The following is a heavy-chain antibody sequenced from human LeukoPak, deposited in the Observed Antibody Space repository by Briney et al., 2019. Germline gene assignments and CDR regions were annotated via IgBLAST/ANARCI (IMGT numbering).Heavy chain of an antibody. CDR3: ARLAYLDY. D-gene: IGHD3-3*02. V-gene: IGHV3-48*03. J-gene: IGHJ4*02. CDR1: GFTFSSYA. CDR2: ISTTVTTT. Sequence: PGGSLRLSCTASGFTFSSYAMNWVRQAPGKGPEWISYISTTVTTTYYADSVKGRFTISRDNANNSLFLQMNSLRVEDSAVYYCARLAYLDYWGQGTLVTVSS.